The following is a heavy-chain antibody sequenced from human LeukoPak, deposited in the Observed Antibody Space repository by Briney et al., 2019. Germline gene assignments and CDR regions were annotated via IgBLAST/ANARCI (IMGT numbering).Heavy chain of an antibody. V-gene: IGHV3-23*01. CDR1: GFTFSREA. Sequence: GGSLRLSCAASGFTFSREAMSWVRQAPGKGLDWVSGINSNGGRTYYADSVKGRFTISRDNPKNTLYLQMNSLRAEDTAVYYCAKGYGDPSHFDYWGQGTLVTVSS. D-gene: IGHD4-17*01. CDR2: INSNGGRT. CDR3: AKGYGDPSHFDY. J-gene: IGHJ4*02.